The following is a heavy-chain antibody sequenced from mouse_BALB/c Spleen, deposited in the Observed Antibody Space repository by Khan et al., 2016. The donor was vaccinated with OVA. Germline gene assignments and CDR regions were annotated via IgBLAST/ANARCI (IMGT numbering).Heavy chain of an antibody. CDR2: INPSNGYT. D-gene: IGHD2-12*01. Sequence: QVQLQQSGAELARPGASVKLSCKASGYTFTSYTINWIKQRPGQGLEWIGCINPSNGYTNYNQKFKDKATLTIDKSYTTAYLQLSRLTSDDSAFYYCARDRSYHRTDGSFAYWGQGTLVTVSA. CDR3: ARDRSYHRTDGSFAY. V-gene: IGHV1-4*01. J-gene: IGHJ3*01. CDR1: GYTFTSYT.